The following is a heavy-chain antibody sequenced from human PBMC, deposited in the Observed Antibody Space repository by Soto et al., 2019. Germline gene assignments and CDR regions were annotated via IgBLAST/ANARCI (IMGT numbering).Heavy chain of an antibody. V-gene: IGHV4-39*01. J-gene: IGHJ4*02. CDR1: GGSISSSSYY. D-gene: IGHD6-13*01. CDR3: ARHMIAAASSYYFDY. Sequence: SETLSLTCTVSGGSISSSSYYWGWIRQAPGKGLEWIGSIYYSGSTYYNPSLKSRVTISVDTSKNQFSLKLSSVTAADTAVYYCARHMIAAASSYYFDYWGQGTLVTVS. CDR2: IYYSGST.